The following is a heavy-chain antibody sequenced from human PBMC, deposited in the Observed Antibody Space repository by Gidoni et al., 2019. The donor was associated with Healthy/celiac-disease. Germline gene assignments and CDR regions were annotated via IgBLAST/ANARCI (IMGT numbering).Heavy chain of an antibody. CDR2: IKSKAYGGTT. CDR3: TRDKLYGDYRIDY. V-gene: IGHV3-49*03. J-gene: IGHJ4*02. CDR1: GFTFGDYA. Sequence: EVQLVESGGGWVQPGRSLRLSCTASGFTFGDYAMSWFRQAPGKGLEWVGFIKSKAYGGTTEYAASVKGRFTISRDDSKSIAYLQMNSLKTEDTAVYYCTRDKLYGDYRIDYWGQGTLVTVSS. D-gene: IGHD4-17*01.